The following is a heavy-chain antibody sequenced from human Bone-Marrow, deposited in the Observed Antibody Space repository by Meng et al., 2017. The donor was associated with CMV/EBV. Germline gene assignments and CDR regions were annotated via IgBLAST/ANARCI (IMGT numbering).Heavy chain of an antibody. CDR2: ISVYNGNT. D-gene: IGHD6-6*01. Sequence: QIYLVQSGAEVKKPGASATVSCKASGYMFNTYGISWVRQAPGPGREWMGWISVYNGNTKYAQTVQRRVTMTTDTAKSKVYMELTSLRSDDTAVYYCARDKIAVRPGWFDPWGQGTLVTVSS. CDR1: GYMFNTYG. CDR3: ARDKIAVRPGWFDP. V-gene: IGHV1-18*01. J-gene: IGHJ5*02.